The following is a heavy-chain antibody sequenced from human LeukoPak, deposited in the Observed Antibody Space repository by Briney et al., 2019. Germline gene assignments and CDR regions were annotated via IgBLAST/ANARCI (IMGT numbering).Heavy chain of an antibody. CDR1: GDSITGYY. V-gene: IGHV4-39*07. J-gene: IGHJ1*01. CDR3: ARVNRWWATSGYFQH. CDR2: IYYTENT. D-gene: IGHD2-15*01. Sequence: KPSETLSLTCSVSGDSITGYYWGWIRQPPGKGLEWIGNIYYTENTYYNSSLKSRVTISLDTSKNQFSLTVIPMTAADTAVYYRARVNRWWATSGYFQHWGQGTLVTVSS.